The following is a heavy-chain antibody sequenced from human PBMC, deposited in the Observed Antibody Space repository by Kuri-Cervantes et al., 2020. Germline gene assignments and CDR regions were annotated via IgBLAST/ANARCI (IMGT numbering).Heavy chain of an antibody. J-gene: IGHJ4*02. Sequence: SVSLSCKASGYTFTSYGISWVRQAPGQGLEWMGWISAYNGNTNYAQKLQGRVTMTTDTSTSTAYMELRSLRSDDTAVYYCARVWEIAARPVFFDYWGQGTLVTVSS. D-gene: IGHD6-6*01. CDR2: ISAYNGNT. V-gene: IGHV1-18*01. CDR3: ARVWEIAARPVFFDY. CDR1: GYTFTSYG.